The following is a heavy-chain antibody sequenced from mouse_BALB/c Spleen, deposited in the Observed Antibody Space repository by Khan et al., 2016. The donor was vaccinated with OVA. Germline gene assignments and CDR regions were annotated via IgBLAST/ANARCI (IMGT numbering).Heavy chain of an antibody. V-gene: IGHV1-76*01. Sequence: QVQLQQSGAKLARPGASVKLSCKASGYTFTDYNINWVKQRTGQGLEWIGGIYPGSNNTYYNEKFKGKATLTADKSSSTAYMPLSSLTSEDSAVYFCARECGAWFPYWGQGTLVTVSA. CDR2: IYPGSNNT. CDR1: GYTFTDYN. CDR3: ARECGAWFPY. J-gene: IGHJ3*01.